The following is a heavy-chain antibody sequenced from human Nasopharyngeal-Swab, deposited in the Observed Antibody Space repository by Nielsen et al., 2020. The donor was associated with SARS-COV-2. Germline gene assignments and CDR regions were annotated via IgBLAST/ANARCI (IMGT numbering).Heavy chain of an antibody. D-gene: IGHD2-15*01. CDR2: IYYSGST. CDR3: ARADVWVGAAPSAVWGYFDY. J-gene: IGHJ4*02. V-gene: IGHV4-30-4*01. Sequence: WIRQPPGKGLEWIGHIYYSGSTYYNPSLKSRVTISVDTSKNQFSLKLSSVTAADTAVYYCARADVWVGAAPSAVWGYFDYWGQGTLVTVSS.